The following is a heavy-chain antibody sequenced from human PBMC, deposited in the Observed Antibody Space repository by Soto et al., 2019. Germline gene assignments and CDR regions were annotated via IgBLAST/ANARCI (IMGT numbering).Heavy chain of an antibody. Sequence: GGSLRLSCAASGFTFSSYSMNWVRQAPGKGLEWVSYISSSSSTIYYAVSVKGRFTISRDNAKNSLFLQMNSLRAEDTAVYYCARDRSQYSGYDPYYYYYMDVWGKGTTVTV. CDR3: ARDRSQYSGYDPYYYYYMDV. CDR2: ISSSSSTI. V-gene: IGHV3-48*01. CDR1: GFTFSSYS. D-gene: IGHD5-12*01. J-gene: IGHJ6*03.